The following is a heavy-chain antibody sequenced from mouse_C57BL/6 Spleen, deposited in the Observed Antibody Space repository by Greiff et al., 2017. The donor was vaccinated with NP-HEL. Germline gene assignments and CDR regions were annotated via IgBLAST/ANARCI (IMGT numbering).Heavy chain of an antibody. CDR3: ARLPVTTVVAHWYFDV. CDR1: GFTFSDYG. D-gene: IGHD1-1*01. CDR2: ISNLAYSI. J-gene: IGHJ1*03. V-gene: IGHV5-15*01. Sequence: EVQLVESGGGLVQPGGSLKLSCAASGFTFSDYGMAWVRQAPRKGPEWVAFISNLAYSIYYADTVTGRFTISRENAKNTLYLEMSSLRSEDTAMYYCARLPVTTVVAHWYFDVWGTGTTVTVSS.